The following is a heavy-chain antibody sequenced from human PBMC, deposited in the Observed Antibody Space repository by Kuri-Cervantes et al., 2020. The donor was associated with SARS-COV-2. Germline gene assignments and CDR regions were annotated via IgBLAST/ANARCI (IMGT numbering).Heavy chain of an antibody. Sequence: SETLSLTCTVSGGSVSSNSFYWGWVRQPPGGGLEWIGSIYYSGNTFYNPSLKSRVTISADTSKNQFSLKLSSVTAADTAVYYCARHGTGYDFWSGYYGEDYWGQGTLVTVSS. CDR3: ARHGTGYDFWSGYYGEDY. D-gene: IGHD3-3*01. J-gene: IGHJ4*02. CDR2: IYYSGNT. V-gene: IGHV4-39*01. CDR1: GGSVSSNSFY.